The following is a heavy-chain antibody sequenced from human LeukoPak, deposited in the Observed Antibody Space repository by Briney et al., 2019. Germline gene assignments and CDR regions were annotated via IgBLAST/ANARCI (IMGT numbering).Heavy chain of an antibody. V-gene: IGHV4-61*05. Sequence: SETLSLTCTVSGGSISTSSYYWGWIRRPPGKGLEWIGYIYYSGSTNYNPSLKSRVTISVKTSKNQFSLKLSSVTAADTAVYYCARRTGLGESDYWGQGTLVTVSS. CDR3: ARRTGLGESDY. CDR2: IYYSGST. CDR1: GGSISTSSYY. D-gene: IGHD3-16*01. J-gene: IGHJ4*02.